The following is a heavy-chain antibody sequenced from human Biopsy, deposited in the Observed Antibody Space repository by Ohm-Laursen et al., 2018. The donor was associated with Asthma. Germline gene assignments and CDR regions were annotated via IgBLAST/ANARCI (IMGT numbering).Heavy chain of an antibody. CDR1: GGTFNTYV. CDR2: INSVFGTT. CDR3: ARKAGSCISRTCYSLDF. J-gene: IGHJ4*02. V-gene: IGHV1-69*13. D-gene: IGHD2-2*01. Sequence: SVKASCKSLGGTFNTYVIGWGRQAPGQGLEWMGGINSVFGTTTYPQKFQDRVTITADDSTSTVYMELSSLRSEDTAVYYCARKAGSCISRTCYSLDFWGQGTLVTVSS.